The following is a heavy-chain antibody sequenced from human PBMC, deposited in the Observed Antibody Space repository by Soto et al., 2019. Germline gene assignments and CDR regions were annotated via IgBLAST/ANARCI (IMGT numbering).Heavy chain of an antibody. Sequence: QVTLKESGPVLVKPTETLTLTCTVSGFSLSNARMGVSWIRQPPGKALERLAHIFSNDEKSYSTSLKSRLTISKDTSKSQVVLTMTNMDPVDTATYYCARVHCISTSCYADYWGQGTLVTVSS. CDR3: ARVHCISTSCYADY. J-gene: IGHJ4*02. D-gene: IGHD2-2*01. V-gene: IGHV2-26*01. CDR1: GFSLSNARMG. CDR2: IFSNDEK.